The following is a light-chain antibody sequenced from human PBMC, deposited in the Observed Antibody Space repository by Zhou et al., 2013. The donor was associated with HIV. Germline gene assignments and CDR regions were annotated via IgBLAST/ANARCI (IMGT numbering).Light chain of an antibody. CDR1: QDISSY. J-gene: IGKJ4*01. CDR3: QQGNLLPLT. CDR2: GAS. Sequence: DIQMTQSPSTLSASTGDRVTITCRATQDISSYVAWYQQELGKAPKLLIYGASTLQSGVPSRFSGTGAGTDFTLTITSLQPEDSATYYCQQGNLLPLTFGGGTKVEI. V-gene: IGKV1-12*01.